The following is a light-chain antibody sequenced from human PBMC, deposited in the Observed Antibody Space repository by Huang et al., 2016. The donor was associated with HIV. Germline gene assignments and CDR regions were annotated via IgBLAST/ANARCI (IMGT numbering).Light chain of an antibody. CDR3: QQFGSSPWT. J-gene: IGKJ1*01. V-gene: IGKV3-20*01. Sequence: EIVLTQSPGTLSLSPGERATLSCRASQSINSNYLAWYQQKPGQAPRLLIYGTSTMATGIPDRFSGRGSGTDFTLTITGLEPDDFAVYYCQQFGSSPWTFGQGTKVDIK. CDR2: GTS. CDR1: QSINSNY.